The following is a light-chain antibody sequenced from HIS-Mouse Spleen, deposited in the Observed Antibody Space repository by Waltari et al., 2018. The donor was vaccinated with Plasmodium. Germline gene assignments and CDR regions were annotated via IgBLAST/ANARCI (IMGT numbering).Light chain of an antibody. CDR3: CSYAGSYTFV. CDR2: DVS. V-gene: IGLV2-11*01. CDR1: SRDLGGYNY. Sequence: QSALTPPRSVSGSPGQSVTISCTGTSRDLGGYNYVSCYQQHPGKPPKLMIYDVSKRPSGVPDRFSVSKSGNTASLTISGLQAEDEADYYCCSYAGSYTFVFGTGTKVTVL. J-gene: IGLJ1*01.